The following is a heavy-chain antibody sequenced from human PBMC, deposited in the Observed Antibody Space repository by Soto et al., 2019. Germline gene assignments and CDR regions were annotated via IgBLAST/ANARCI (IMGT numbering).Heavy chain of an antibody. Sequence: EVQLLESGGGLIQPGGSLRLSCAASGFTFSSYDMSWVRQAPGKGLEWVSGISGSGGSTYYADSVKGRFTISRDNSKNTLYLQMNSLRAEDTAAYYCAKGRPRNCVGMGSNWFDPWGQGTLVTVSS. CDR3: AKGRPRNCVGMGSNWFDP. D-gene: IGHD1-1*01. CDR1: GFTFSSYD. V-gene: IGHV3-23*01. J-gene: IGHJ5*02. CDR2: ISGSGGST.